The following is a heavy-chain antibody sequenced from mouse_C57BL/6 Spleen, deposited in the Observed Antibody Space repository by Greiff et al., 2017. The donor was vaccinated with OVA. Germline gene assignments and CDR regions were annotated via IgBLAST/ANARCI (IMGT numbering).Heavy chain of an antibody. V-gene: IGHV1-18*01. J-gene: IGHJ4*01. CDR1: GYTFTDYN. Sequence: VQLQQSGPELVKPGASVKIPCKASGYTFTDYNMDWVKQSHGKSLEWIGDINPNNGGTIYNQKFKGKATLTVDKSSSTAYMELRSLTSEATAVYYCERGRTQAGNNAMDYWGQGTSVTVSS. CDR3: ERGRTQAGNNAMDY. CDR2: INPNNGGT. D-gene: IGHD3-2*02.